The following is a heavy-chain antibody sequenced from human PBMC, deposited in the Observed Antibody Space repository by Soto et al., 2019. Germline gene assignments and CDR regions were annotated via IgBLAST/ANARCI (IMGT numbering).Heavy chain of an antibody. J-gene: IGHJ3*01. CDR3: VRGYCGGGGCYLRRDAFDV. CDR1: GFTFASYH. Sequence: EVQLVESGGGLVMPGGSLRLSCAASGFTFASYHMSWVRQAPGKGLDWVSSINPSSSHIYYSDSVRGRFTISRDDSKNSLHLDMNRLSTEDVAIYYCVRGYCGGGGCYLRRDAFDVWGQGTAVTVSS. D-gene: IGHD2-15*01. V-gene: IGHV3-21*02. CDR2: INPSSSHI.